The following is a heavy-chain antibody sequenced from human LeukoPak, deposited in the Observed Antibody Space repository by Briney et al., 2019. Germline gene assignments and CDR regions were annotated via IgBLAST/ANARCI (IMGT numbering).Heavy chain of an antibody. CDR3: ARADRGYYGSGSYSVDY. CDR1: GYSISSGYY. J-gene: IGHJ4*02. D-gene: IGHD3-10*01. V-gene: IGHV4-38-2*02. CDR2: IYHSGST. Sequence: SETLSLTCTVSGYSISSGYYWGWIRQPPGKGLEWIGSIYHSGSTYYNPSLKSRVTISVDTSKNQFSLKLSSVTAADTAVYYCARADRGYYGSGSYSVDYWGQGTLVTVSS.